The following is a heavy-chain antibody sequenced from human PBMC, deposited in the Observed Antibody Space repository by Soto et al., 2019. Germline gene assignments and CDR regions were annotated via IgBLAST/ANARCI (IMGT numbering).Heavy chain of an antibody. J-gene: IGHJ6*03. D-gene: IGHD2-2*01. CDR1: GFTFSSYA. CDR2: ISGSGGST. Sequence: GGSLRLSCAASGFTFSSYAMSWVRQAPGKGLEWVSAISGSGGSTYYADSVKGRFTISRDNSKNTLYLQMNSLRAEDTAVYYCAKRLLVPAAQITYYYYYYMDVWGKGTTVTVSS. CDR3: AKRLLVPAAQITYYYYYYMDV. V-gene: IGHV3-23*01.